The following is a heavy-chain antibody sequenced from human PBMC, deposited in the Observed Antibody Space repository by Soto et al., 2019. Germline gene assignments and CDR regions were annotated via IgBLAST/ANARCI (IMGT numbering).Heavy chain of an antibody. V-gene: IGHV3-21*01. CDR3: ARALDSSGWSGY. CDR1: GFTFSSYS. CDR2: ISSSSSYI. D-gene: IGHD6-19*01. J-gene: IGHJ4*02. Sequence: PGGSLRLSCAASGFTFSSYSMNWVRQAPGKGLEWVSSISSSSSYIYYADSVKGRFTISRDNAKNSLYLQMNSLRAEDTAVYYCARALDSSGWSGYWGQGTLVTVSS.